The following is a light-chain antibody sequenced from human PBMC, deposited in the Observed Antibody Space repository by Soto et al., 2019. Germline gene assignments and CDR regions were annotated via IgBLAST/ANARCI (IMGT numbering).Light chain of an antibody. Sequence: DIPMTQSPSSLSASVGDRVTITCRTSQSISSYLNWYQQKPGKAPKLLIYAASSLQSGVPSRFSGSGTGTDFALTISRLQPEEVATDYCQQSYNTPRTFGQGTKLEIK. V-gene: IGKV1-39*01. CDR2: AAS. CDR1: QSISSY. CDR3: QQSYNTPRT. J-gene: IGKJ2*01.